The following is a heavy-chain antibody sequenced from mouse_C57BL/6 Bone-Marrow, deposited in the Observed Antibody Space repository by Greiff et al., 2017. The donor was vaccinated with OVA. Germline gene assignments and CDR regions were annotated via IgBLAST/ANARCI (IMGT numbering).Heavy chain of an antibody. CDR1: GFTFSNYY. CDR3: ARDDCDWYFDV. Sequence: DVQLVESGGGLVQPGGSLKLSCAASGFTFSNYYMSWVRQTPEKRLEWVATISDGGGCTYYPDTVQGRFTISRDNAKNNLYLQMSHLKSEDTAMYYCARDDCDWYFDVWGTGTTVTVSS. V-gene: IGHV5-4*01. CDR2: ISDGGGCT. D-gene: IGHD2-13*01. J-gene: IGHJ1*03.